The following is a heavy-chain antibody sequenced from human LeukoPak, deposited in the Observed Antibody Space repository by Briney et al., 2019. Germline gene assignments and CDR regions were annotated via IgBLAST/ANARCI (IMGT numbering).Heavy chain of an antibody. Sequence: SETLSLTCAVSGYSISSGYYWGWIRQPPGRGREWIGSIYNSGSTYYNPSLKSRVTIPEDTSKNQSFLKLSSVTAADTAVYYCARDLGAVAGTRWFDPWGQGTLVTVSS. J-gene: IGHJ5*02. V-gene: IGHV4-38-2*02. CDR3: ARDLGAVAGTRWFDP. CDR2: IYNSGST. CDR1: GYSISSGYY. D-gene: IGHD6-19*01.